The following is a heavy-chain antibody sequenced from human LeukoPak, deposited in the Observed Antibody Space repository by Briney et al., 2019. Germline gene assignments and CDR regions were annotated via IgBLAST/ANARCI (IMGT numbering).Heavy chain of an antibody. V-gene: IGHV1-69*13. J-gene: IGHJ4*02. CDR1: GGTFSSYA. CDR2: IIPIFGTA. Sequence: SVKVSCKASGGTFSSYAISWVRQAPGQGLEWMGGIIPIFGTANYAQKFQGRVTITADESTSTAYMELSSLRSEDTAVYYCARGDVDTATFDYWAQGTLVTVSS. CDR3: ARGDVDTATFDY. D-gene: IGHD5-18*01.